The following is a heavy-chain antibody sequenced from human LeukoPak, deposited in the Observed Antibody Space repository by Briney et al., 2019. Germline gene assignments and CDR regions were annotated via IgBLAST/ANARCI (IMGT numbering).Heavy chain of an antibody. Sequence: SETLSLTCTVSGGSISSGSYYWSWIRQPAGKGLEWIGRIYTSGSTNYNPSLKSRVTISVDTSKNQFSLKLSSVTAGDTAVYYCARVVVVVAATVYYYMDVWGKGTTVTISS. J-gene: IGHJ6*03. V-gene: IGHV4-61*02. CDR1: GGSISSGSYY. CDR2: IYTSGST. D-gene: IGHD2-15*01. CDR3: ARVVVVVAATVYYYMDV.